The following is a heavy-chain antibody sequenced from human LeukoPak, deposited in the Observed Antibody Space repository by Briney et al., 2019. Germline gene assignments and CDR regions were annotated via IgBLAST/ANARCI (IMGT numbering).Heavy chain of an antibody. CDR3: ARTLKYCYGSGSYYGFDY. D-gene: IGHD3-10*01. J-gene: IGHJ4*02. CDR1: GGSFSGYY. V-gene: IGHV4-34*01. Sequence: SETLSLTCAVYGGSFSGYYWSWIRQPPGKGLEWIGEINHSGSTNYNPSLKSRVTISVDTSKNQFSLKLSSVTAADTAVYYCARTLKYCYGSGSYYGFDYWGQGTLVTVSS. CDR2: INHSGST.